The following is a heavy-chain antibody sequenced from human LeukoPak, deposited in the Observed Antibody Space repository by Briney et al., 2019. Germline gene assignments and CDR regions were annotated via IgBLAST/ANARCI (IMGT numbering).Heavy chain of an antibody. CDR2: IIPIFGTA. CDR3: ARDVIAAHSSGWIN. Sequence: SVKVSCKASGGTFSSYAISWVRQAPGQGLEWMRGIIPIFGTANYAQKFQGRVTITADESTSTAYMELSSLRSEDTAVYYCARDVIAAHSSGWINWGQGTLVTVSS. D-gene: IGHD6-19*01. V-gene: IGHV1-69*13. CDR1: GGTFSSYA. J-gene: IGHJ4*02.